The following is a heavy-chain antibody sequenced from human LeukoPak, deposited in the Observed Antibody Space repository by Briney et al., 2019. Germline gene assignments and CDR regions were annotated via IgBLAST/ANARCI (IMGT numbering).Heavy chain of an antibody. CDR1: GYPFTDYY. D-gene: IGHD6-13*01. J-gene: IGHJ4*02. Sequence: ASVKVSCKASGYPFTDYYMHWVQQDPGKGLEWMGRVDPEDGETIYAEKFQGRVIITADTSTDTAYMELSSLRSEDTAVYYCATDIAAAGKTDYWGQGTLVTVSS. V-gene: IGHV1-69-2*01. CDR2: VDPEDGET. CDR3: ATDIAAAGKTDY.